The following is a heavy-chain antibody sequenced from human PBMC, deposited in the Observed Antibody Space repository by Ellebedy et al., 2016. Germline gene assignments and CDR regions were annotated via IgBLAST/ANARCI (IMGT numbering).Heavy chain of an antibody. J-gene: IGHJ4*02. Sequence: GESLKISXAASGFTFSSYAMSWVRQAPGQGLEFLSYISENSDTTHYAASVRGRFTISRDNARTSLYLQMNSLRVDDTALYYCARDRIGPNWYTTFDQWGQGTLVTVSS. D-gene: IGHD2-2*02. CDR2: ISENSDTT. CDR3: ARDRIGPNWYTTFDQ. V-gene: IGHV3-48*04. CDR1: GFTFSSYA.